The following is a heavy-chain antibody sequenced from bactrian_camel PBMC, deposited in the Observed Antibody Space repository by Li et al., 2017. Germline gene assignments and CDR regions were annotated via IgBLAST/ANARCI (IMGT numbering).Heavy chain of an antibody. V-gene: IGHV3S53*01. CDR1: GYIDSDYL. D-gene: IGHD2*01. Sequence: HVQLVESGGDSVQAGGSLRLSCVGSGYIDSDYLMGWFRQAPGKQREGVAAIDRDGTAVYKDSVKGRFTTSRDNAKSTLYLQMNSLKPEDTAMYYCAAGGAMVHSATRGKGVWTTGARGPRSPSP. CDR3: AAGGAMVHSATRGKGVWTT. CDR2: IDRDGTA. J-gene: IGHJ4*01.